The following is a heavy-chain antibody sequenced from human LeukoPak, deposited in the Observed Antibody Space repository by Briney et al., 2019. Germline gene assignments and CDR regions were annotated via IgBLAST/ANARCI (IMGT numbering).Heavy chain of an antibody. CDR1: GFTFSRNG. Sequence: GGSLRLSCTASGFTFSRNGMHWVRQAPGKGLEWVAFIKRDESEKWYLNSVRGRFTISRDNSKNTLYLHMNSLSAEDTAVCYCVKDVLFAVGDAFDIWGQGTTVTVSS. CDR3: VKDVLFAVGDAFDI. CDR2: IKRDESEK. V-gene: IGHV3-30*02. J-gene: IGHJ3*02. D-gene: IGHD3-10*02.